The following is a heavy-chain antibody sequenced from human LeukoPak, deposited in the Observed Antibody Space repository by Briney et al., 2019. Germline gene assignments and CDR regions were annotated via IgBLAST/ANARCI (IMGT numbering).Heavy chain of an antibody. V-gene: IGHV3-21*01. Sequence: GGSLRLSCAASGFTFSSYSMNWVRQAPGKGLEWVSSISSSSSYIYYADSVKGRFTISRDNAKNSLYLQMNSLRAEDTAVYCCARVTYYDFWSGYYTGAGGFDYWGQGTLVTVSS. J-gene: IGHJ4*02. CDR1: GFTFSSYS. CDR3: ARVTYYDFWSGYYTGAGGFDY. D-gene: IGHD3-3*01. CDR2: ISSSSSYI.